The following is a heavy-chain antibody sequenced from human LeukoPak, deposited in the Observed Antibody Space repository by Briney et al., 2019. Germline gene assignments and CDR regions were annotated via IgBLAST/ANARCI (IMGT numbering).Heavy chain of an antibody. CDR3: AKDLAYYYDSSGYGAFDI. Sequence: GGSLRLSCAASGFTFSSHAMSWVRQAPGKGLEWVLSFSGSGGSTYYADSVKGRFTISRDNSKNTLYLQMNSLRAEDTAVYYCAKDLAYYYDSSGYGAFDIWGQGTMVTVSS. J-gene: IGHJ3*02. CDR2: FSGSGGST. D-gene: IGHD3-22*01. V-gene: IGHV3-23*01. CDR1: GFTFSSHA.